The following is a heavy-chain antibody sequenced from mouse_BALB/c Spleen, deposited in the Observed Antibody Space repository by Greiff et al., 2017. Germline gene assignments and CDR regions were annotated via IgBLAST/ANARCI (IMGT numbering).Heavy chain of an antibody. J-gene: IGHJ2*01. V-gene: IGHV1S81*02. Sequence: VQLQQPGAELVKPGASVKLSCKASGYTFTSYYMYWVKQRPGQGLEWIGGINPSNGGTNFNEKFKSKATLTVDKSSSTAYMQLSSLTSEDSAVYYCTRIYYYGSGPFDYWGQGTTLTVSS. D-gene: IGHD1-1*01. CDR1: GYTFTSYY. CDR2: INPSNGGT. CDR3: TRIYYYGSGPFDY.